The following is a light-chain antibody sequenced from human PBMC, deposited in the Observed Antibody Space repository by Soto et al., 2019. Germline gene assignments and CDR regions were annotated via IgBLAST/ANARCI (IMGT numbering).Light chain of an antibody. J-gene: IGKJ1*01. V-gene: IGKV1-5*03. CDR3: QHYNSYSEA. CDR2: KAS. Sequence: DIQMTQSPSTLSGSVGDRVTIACRGSQTISSWLAWYQQKPGKAPKLLIYKASTLKSGVPSRFSGSGSGTEFTVTISSLQPDDFATYYCQHYNSYSEAFGKGTKADIK. CDR1: QTISSW.